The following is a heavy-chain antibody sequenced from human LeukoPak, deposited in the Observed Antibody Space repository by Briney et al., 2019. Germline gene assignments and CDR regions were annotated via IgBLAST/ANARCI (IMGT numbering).Heavy chain of an antibody. V-gene: IGHV4-4*07. Sequence: PSETLSLTCTVSGASIGNNYWSWIREPAGKGLECIGRIYNSATTNYNPSFKGRVTMSLDTSKNQFFLRLTSVTAADTAVYYCARYRFGWFDPWGQGMWVTVSS. D-gene: IGHD3-16*02. CDR1: GASIGNNY. CDR3: ARYRFGWFDP. CDR2: IYNSATT. J-gene: IGHJ5*02.